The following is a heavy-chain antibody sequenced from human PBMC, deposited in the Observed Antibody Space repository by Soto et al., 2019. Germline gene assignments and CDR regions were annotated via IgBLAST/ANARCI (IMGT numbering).Heavy chain of an antibody. CDR3: ARDLRSSDFWSGYGLDYYYCYGMDV. Sequence: GGSLRLSCAASGFTFSSYAMHWVRQAPGKGLEWVAVISYDGSNKYYADSVKGRFTISRDNSKNTLYLQMNSLRAEDTAVYYCARDLRSSDFWSGYGLDYYYCYGMDVWGQGTTVTVSS. CDR2: ISYDGSNK. D-gene: IGHD3-3*01. CDR1: GFTFSSYA. V-gene: IGHV3-30-3*01. J-gene: IGHJ6*02.